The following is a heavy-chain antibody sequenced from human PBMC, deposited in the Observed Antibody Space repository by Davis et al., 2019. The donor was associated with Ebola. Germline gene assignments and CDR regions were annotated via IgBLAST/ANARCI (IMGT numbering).Heavy chain of an antibody. CDR1: GSSINRGFT. CDR3: ARVVTQQLVSLYYYYGMDV. Sequence: SETLSLTCTVSGSSINRGFTWGWIRQPPGKGLEWIGSIYHSGSTNYSPSLKSRVTISADTSKNQFSLRLKFVTAADTAVYYCARVVTQQLVSLYYYYGMDVWGQGTTVTVSS. J-gene: IGHJ6*02. D-gene: IGHD6-13*01. V-gene: IGHV4-38-2*02. CDR2: IYHSGST.